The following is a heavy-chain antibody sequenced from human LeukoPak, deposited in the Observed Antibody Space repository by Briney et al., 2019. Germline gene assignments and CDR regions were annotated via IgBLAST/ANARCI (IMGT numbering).Heavy chain of an antibody. Sequence: WASVKVSCKASAYTFTSYDINWVRQAPGQGLEWMGWMNPNSGDTGYAQKFQGRVTMTRSPSIRTPYMDLSGLRSDDTAVYYCARRMYGYCRRITCRDYAFDLWGQGTMVTVSS. CDR1: AYTFTSYD. CDR3: ARRMYGYCRRITCRDYAFDL. J-gene: IGHJ3*01. V-gene: IGHV1-8*01. CDR2: MNPNSGDT. D-gene: IGHD2-2*01.